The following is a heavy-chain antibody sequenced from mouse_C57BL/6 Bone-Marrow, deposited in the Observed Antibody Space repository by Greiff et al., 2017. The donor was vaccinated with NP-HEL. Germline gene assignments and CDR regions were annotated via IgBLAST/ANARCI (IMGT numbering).Heavy chain of an antibody. CDR1: GYEFSNYW. CDR3: ARGAY. Sequence: QVQLQQSGAELVKPGASVKISCKASGYEFSNYWMNWVKQRPGKGLEWIGQIYPGDGDTNYNGQFKDQATLTADKSSSTAYMQLSRLTSEDSAVYFCARGAYWGQGTLVTVSA. J-gene: IGHJ3*01. CDR2: IYPGDGDT. V-gene: IGHV1-80*01.